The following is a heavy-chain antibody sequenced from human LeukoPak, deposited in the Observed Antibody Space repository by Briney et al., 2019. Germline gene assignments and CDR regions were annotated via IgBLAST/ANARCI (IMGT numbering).Heavy chain of an antibody. V-gene: IGHV4-59*01. CDR3: ARELRNTAMVTQYYFDY. D-gene: IGHD5-18*01. CDR1: GGSISSYY. CDR2: IYYSGST. Sequence: SETLSLTCTDSGGSISSYYWSWIRQPPGKGLEWIGYIYYSGSTNYNPSLKSRVTISVDTSKNQFSLKLSSVTAADTAVYYCARELRNTAMVTQYYFDYWGQGTLVTVSS. J-gene: IGHJ4*02.